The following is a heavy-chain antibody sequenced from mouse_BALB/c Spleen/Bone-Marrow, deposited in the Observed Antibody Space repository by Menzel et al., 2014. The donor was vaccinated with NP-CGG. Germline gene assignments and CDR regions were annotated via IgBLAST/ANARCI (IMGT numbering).Heavy chain of an antibody. J-gene: IGHJ3*01. V-gene: IGHV5-6-5*01. Sequence: EVMLVESGGGLVKPGGSLKLSCAASGFTFSSYAMSWVRQTPEKRLEWVASISSGGSTYYPDSVKGRFTISRDNARNILYLQMSSLRSEDTAMYYCARGNGFEGFAYWGQGTLVTVSA. CDR3: ARGNGFEGFAY. D-gene: IGHD1-2*01. CDR1: GFTFSSYA. CDR2: ISSGGST.